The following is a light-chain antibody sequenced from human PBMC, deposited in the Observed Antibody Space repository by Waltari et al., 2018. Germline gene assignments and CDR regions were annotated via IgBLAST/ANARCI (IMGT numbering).Light chain of an antibody. CDR1: KSVSRT. CDR2: DAS. CDR3: QKYGTLPAT. Sequence: EIVLTQSPGTLSLSPGERATLSCRASKSVSRTLAWYQQKPGQAPRLLIYDASSRATGIPERFSGRGAGTDFSLTISRLEPEDFAVYYCQKYGTLPATFGQGTKVEIK. J-gene: IGKJ1*01. V-gene: IGKV3-20*01.